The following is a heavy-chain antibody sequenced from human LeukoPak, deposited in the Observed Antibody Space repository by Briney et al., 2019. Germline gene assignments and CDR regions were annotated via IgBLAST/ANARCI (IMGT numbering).Heavy chain of an antibody. V-gene: IGHV3-7*01. D-gene: IGHD3-22*01. CDR3: ARPPSRGSGYYYFTFDY. CDR1: GFTFSSYW. CDR2: IKQDGSEK. J-gene: IGHJ4*02. Sequence: PGGSLRLSCAASGFTFSSYWMSWVRQAPGKGLEWVANIKQDGSEKYYVDSVKGRFTISRDNAKNSLYLQMNSLRAEDTAVYYCARPPSRGSGYYYFTFDYWGQGTLLTVSS.